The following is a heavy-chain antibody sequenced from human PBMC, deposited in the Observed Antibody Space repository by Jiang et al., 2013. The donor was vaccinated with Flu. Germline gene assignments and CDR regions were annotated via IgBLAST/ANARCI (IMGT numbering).Heavy chain of an antibody. D-gene: IGHD2-2*01. CDR2: ISAYNGNT. V-gene: IGHV1-18*01. CDR3: ARGGPPYCSSTSCCYNWFDP. J-gene: IGHJ5*02. Sequence: LEWMGWISAYNGNTNYAQKLQGRVTMTTDTSTSTAYMELRSLRSDDTAVYYCARGGPPYCSSTSCCYNWFDPWGQGTLVTVSS.